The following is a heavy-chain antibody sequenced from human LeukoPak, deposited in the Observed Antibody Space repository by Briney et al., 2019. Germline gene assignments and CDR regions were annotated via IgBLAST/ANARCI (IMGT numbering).Heavy chain of an antibody. V-gene: IGHV4-4*07. CDR2: IYTSGST. Sequence: PSETLSLTCTVSGGSISSYYWSWIRQPAGKGLEWIGRIYTSGSTNYNPSLKSRVTMSVDTSKNQFSLKLSPVTAAHTAVYYCARENSSGWTPNYLDYWGQGTLVTVSS. CDR3: ARENSSGWTPNYLDY. J-gene: IGHJ4*02. CDR1: GGSISSYY. D-gene: IGHD6-19*01.